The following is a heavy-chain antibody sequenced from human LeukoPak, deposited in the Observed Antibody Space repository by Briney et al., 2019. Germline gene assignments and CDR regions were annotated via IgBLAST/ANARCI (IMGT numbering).Heavy chain of an antibody. D-gene: IGHD4-17*01. CDR2: IRYDGSNK. CDR3: ANGDYGDLGR. Sequence: PGGSLRLSCVASGFTFNTYGMHWARQAPGKGLEWVAFIRYDGSNKYYADSVKGRFIISRDNSKNTLYLQMNSLRGEDTAVYYCANGDYGDLGRWGQGTLVTVSS. V-gene: IGHV3-30*02. CDR1: GFTFNTYG. J-gene: IGHJ4*02.